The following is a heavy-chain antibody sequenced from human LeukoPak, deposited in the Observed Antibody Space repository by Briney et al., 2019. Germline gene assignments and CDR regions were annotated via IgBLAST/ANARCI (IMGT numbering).Heavy chain of an antibody. D-gene: IGHD1-26*01. J-gene: IGHJ4*02. CDR2: IYYSGST. CDR1: GGSISSGDYY. CDR3: ARDRIVGATGGFDY. Sequence: SSETLSPTCTVSGGSISSGDYYWSWIRQPPGKGLEWIGYIYYSGSTYYNPSLKSRVTISVDTSKNQFSLKLSSVTAADTAVYYCARDRIVGATGGFDYWGQGTLVTVSS. V-gene: IGHV4-30-4*08.